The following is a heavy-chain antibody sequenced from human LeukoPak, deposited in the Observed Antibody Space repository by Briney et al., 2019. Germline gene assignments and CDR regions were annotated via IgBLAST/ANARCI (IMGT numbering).Heavy chain of an antibody. CDR3: ARFGGQYCSGGSCYSSDY. D-gene: IGHD2-15*01. CDR2: IIPILGIE. CDR1: GGTFISYA. V-gene: IGHV1-69*04. J-gene: IGHJ4*02. Sequence: ASVKVSCKASGGTFISYAISWVRQAPGQGLEWMGRIIPILGIENYEQKFQGRVTITADKSTSTAYMELSSLRSEDTAVFYCARFGGQYCSGGSCYSSDYWGQGTLVTVSS.